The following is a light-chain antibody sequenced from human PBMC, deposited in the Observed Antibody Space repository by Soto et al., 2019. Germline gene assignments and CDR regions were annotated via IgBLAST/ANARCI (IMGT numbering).Light chain of an antibody. Sequence: IQLTQSPSSLSASVGDRVTITCRASQGLNTNLAWYQQKPGKAPKLLIYAASTLQSGVPSRFSGSGSGTDFTLTISCLQSEDFATYYCQQYYSYPFTFGPGTKVDIK. CDR3: QQYYSYPFT. CDR1: QGLNTN. CDR2: AAS. J-gene: IGKJ3*01. V-gene: IGKV1-9*01.